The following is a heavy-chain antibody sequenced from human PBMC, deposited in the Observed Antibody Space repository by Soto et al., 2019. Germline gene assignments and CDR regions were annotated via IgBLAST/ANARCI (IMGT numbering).Heavy chain of an antibody. CDR1: GFTFDDYA. J-gene: IGHJ6*01. D-gene: IGHD5-18*01. V-gene: IGHV3-9*01. Sequence: EVQLVESGGGLVQPGRSLRLSCAASGFTFDDYAMHWVRQAPGKGLEWVSGISWHSGSIGYADSVKGRFTISRDNAKNSLYLQMNSLRDEDTALYYCAKDMGVQLWSYGMDVW. CDR3: AKDMGVQLWSYGMDV. CDR2: ISWHSGSI.